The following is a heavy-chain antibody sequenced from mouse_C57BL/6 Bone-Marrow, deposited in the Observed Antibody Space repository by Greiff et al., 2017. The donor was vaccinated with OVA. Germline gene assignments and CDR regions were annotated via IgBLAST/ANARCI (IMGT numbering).Heavy chain of an antibody. Sequence: QVQLQQSGAELARPGASVKLSCKASGYTFTSYGISWVKQRTGQGLEWIGEIYPRSGNTYYNEKFKGKATLTADKSSSTAYMELRSLTSEDSAVYFCARGECYYYGSSEYYFDYWGQGTTLTVSS. D-gene: IGHD1-1*01. J-gene: IGHJ2*01. V-gene: IGHV1-81*01. CDR3: ARGECYYYGSSEYYFDY. CDR2: IYPRSGNT. CDR1: GYTFTSYG.